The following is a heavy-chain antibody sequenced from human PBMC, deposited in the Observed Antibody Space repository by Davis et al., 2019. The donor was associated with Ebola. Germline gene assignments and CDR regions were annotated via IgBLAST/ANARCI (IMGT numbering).Heavy chain of an antibody. CDR2: NYYSGNT. V-gene: IGHV4-39*01. D-gene: IGHD5-18*01. CDR1: GGSISSSSYY. Sequence: MPGGSLRLSCTVSGGSISSSSYYWGWIRQPPGKGLEWIGNNYYSGNTYYKPSLKSRVTIFVDRSKNQFSLKLSSVTAADTAVYYCARGHTYGSMVYGMDVWGQGTTVTVSS. J-gene: IGHJ6*02. CDR3: ARGHTYGSMVYGMDV.